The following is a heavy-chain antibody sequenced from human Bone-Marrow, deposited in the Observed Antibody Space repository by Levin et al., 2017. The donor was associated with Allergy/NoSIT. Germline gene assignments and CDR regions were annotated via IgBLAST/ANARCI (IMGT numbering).Heavy chain of an antibody. J-gene: IGHJ4*02. D-gene: IGHD6-13*01. CDR2: ISGSGDST. CDR1: GFTFSSYA. V-gene: IGHV3-23*01. Sequence: GESLKISCAASGFTFSSYAMSWVRQAPGKGLEWVSAISGSGDSTYYADSVKGRFTISRDNSKNTLYLQMNSLRAEDTAVYYRATYIAAAGGNFDYWGQGTLVTVSS. CDR3: ATYIAAAGGNFDY.